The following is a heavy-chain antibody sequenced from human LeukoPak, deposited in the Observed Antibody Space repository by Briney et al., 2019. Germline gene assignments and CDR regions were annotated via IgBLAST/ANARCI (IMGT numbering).Heavy chain of an antibody. J-gene: IGHJ6*02. D-gene: IGHD3-3*01. CDR3: ARDFPYDFWSGYYSSAYYYYGMDV. CDR1: GFIVSGDF. V-gene: IGHV3-66*01. CDR2: IYSDGST. Sequence: PGGSLRLSCAASGFIVSGDFMSWVRQAPGKGLEWVSVIYSDGSTYYADSVKGRFTISRDNAKNSLYLQMNSLRAEDTAVYYCARDFPYDFWSGYYSSAYYYYGMDVWGQGTTVTVSS.